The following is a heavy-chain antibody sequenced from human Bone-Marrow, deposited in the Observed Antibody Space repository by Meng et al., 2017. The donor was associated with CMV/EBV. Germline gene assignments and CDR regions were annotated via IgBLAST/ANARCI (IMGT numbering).Heavy chain of an antibody. D-gene: IGHD6-13*01. CDR1: GFTFSSYA. J-gene: IGHJ6*02. V-gene: IGHV3-30*04. Sequence: GESLKLSCAASGFTFSSYAMHWVRQAPGKGLEWVAVISYDGSNKYSADSVKGRFTISRDNSKNTLYLQMNSLRAEDTAVYYCARIAAAALKPYYYAMDVCGQGTTVTVSS. CDR2: ISYDGSNK. CDR3: ARIAAAALKPYYYAMDV.